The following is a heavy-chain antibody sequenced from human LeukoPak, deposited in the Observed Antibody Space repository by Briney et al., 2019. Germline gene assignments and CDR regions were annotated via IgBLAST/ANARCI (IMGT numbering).Heavy chain of an antibody. CDR3: ARGSLSVVAATLGFDY. D-gene: IGHD2-15*01. V-gene: IGHV1-69*06. CDR2: IIPIFGTA. J-gene: IGHJ4*02. Sequence: GSSVKVSCKASGGTFSSYAISWVRQAPGQGLEWKGGIIPIFGTANYAQKFQGRVTITADKSTSTAYMELSSLRSEDTAVYYCARGSLSVVAATLGFDYWGQGTLVTVSS. CDR1: GGTFSSYA.